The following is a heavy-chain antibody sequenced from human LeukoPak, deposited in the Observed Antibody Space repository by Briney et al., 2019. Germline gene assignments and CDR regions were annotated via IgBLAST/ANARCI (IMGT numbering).Heavy chain of an antibody. CDR2: IYSGGST. D-gene: IGHD3-10*02. Sequence: GGSLRLSCAASGFTVSSNHMSWLRQAPGKGLEWVSVIYSGGSTYYADSVKGRFTISRDNAKNSLYLQMNSVRAEDTAVYYCAELGITMIGGVWGKGTTVTISS. V-gene: IGHV3-53*01. J-gene: IGHJ6*04. CDR1: GFTVSSNH. CDR3: AELGITMIGGV.